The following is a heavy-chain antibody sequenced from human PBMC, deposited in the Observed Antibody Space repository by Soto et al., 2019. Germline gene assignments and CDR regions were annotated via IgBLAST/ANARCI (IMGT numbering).Heavy chain of an antibody. CDR3: ARGAGYCANGVCDRFDL. J-gene: IGHJ4*02. Sequence: VGSLRLSCAASGFSFSDYAMNWVRQAPGKGLEWLSSITSSGSIIYYADSVRGRFTTSRDNPENSLYLQVNSLRAEDTAVYYCARGAGYCANGVCDRFDLWGQGTLVTVSS. V-gene: IGHV3-21*06. CDR1: GFSFSDYA. D-gene: IGHD2-8*01. CDR2: ITSSGSII.